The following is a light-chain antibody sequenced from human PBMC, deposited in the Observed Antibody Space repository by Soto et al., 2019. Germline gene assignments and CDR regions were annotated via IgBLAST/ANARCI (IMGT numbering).Light chain of an antibody. V-gene: IGKV1-9*01. J-gene: IGKJ3*01. CDR2: GAS. CDR3: QQLNSFPFP. CDR1: QGIANF. Sequence: IQLTQSPSSLSASVGDRVTISCRASQGIANFLAWYQHKPGKAPKLLIYGASTLQSGVPSRFSVSRPGTDFTLTIIILQPADFATYYCQQLNSFPFPFGPGTKVHIK.